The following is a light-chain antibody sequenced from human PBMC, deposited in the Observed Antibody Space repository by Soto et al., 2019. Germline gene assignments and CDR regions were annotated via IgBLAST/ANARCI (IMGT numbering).Light chain of an antibody. Sequence: QSALTQPPSASGTPGQRVTISCSGSSSNIGTNTVNWYQQLPGTAPKLLIYRDNQRASGVPDRFSGSKSGTSTSLAISGLQSEDEADYYCAGWDDSLNGVVFGGGTKLTVL. CDR3: AGWDDSLNGVV. CDR2: RDN. J-gene: IGLJ2*01. V-gene: IGLV1-44*01. CDR1: SSNIGTNT.